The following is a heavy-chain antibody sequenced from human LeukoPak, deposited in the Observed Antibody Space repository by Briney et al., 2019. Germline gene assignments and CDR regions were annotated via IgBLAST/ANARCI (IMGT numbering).Heavy chain of an antibody. J-gene: IGHJ3*02. CDR3: ARRLSGCSGGSCADAFDI. CDR1: GYTFSDHY. Sequence: ASVKVSCKASGYTFSDHYIHCVRQAPGQGLEWMGWINPKSGGTNYAQKFRDRVTMTRDTSISTAYVELSGLRSDDTAVYYCARRLSGCSGGSCADAFDIWGQGTMVTVSS. V-gene: IGHV1-2*02. D-gene: IGHD2-15*01. CDR2: INPKSGGT.